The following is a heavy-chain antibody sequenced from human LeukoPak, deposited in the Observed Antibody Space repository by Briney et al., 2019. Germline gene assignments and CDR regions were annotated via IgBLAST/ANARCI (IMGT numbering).Heavy chain of an antibody. D-gene: IGHD2-8*01. Sequence: GGSLRLSCAASGFTFSSYSMNWVRQAPGKGLEWVSYISSSSSTIYYADSVKGRFTISRDNAKNSLYLQMNSLRAEDTAVYYCAKVPRVSGYYFHYWGQGTLVTVSS. CDR1: GFTFSSYS. V-gene: IGHV3-48*01. CDR2: ISSSSSTI. J-gene: IGHJ4*02. CDR3: AKVPRVSGYYFHY.